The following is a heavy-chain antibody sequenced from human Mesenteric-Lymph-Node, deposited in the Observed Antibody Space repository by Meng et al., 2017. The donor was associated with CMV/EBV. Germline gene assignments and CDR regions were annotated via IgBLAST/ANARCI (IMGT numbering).Heavy chain of an antibody. V-gene: IGHV2-5*02. CDR1: GFSLSTGGVG. J-gene: IGHJ4*02. D-gene: IGHD6-13*01. CDR3: AHSSGIAAAGPFYFDY. Sequence: QITLKESGPTLVKPTQTLTLTCTFSGFSLSTGGVGVGWIRQPPGKALEWLALIYWDDDKRYSPSLKSRLAITKGTSKNQVVLTMTNMDPVDTATYYCAHSSGIAAAGPFYFDYWGQGTLVTVSS. CDR2: IYWDDDK.